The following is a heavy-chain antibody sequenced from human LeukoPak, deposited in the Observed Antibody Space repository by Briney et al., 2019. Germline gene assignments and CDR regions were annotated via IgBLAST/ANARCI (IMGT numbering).Heavy chain of an antibody. CDR1: GFIVSSNY. CDR3: ARPTTAPDHAFDI. V-gene: IGHV3-53*04. CDR2: IYSGGST. D-gene: IGHD4-17*01. Sequence: GGSLRLSCAASGFIVSSNYMSWVRQAPGKGLEWVSVIYSGGSTYYADSVKGRFTISRHNSKNTLYLQMNSLRAEDTAVYYCARPTTAPDHAFDIWGQGTMVTVSS. J-gene: IGHJ3*02.